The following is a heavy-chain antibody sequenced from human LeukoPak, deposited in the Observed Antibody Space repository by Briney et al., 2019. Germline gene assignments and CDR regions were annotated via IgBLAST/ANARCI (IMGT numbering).Heavy chain of an antibody. CDR3: ANGISYGHGSFDY. CDR2: ISGSGGST. Sequence: PGGSLRLSCAASGFPFSSYAMSWVRQAPGKGLEWVSAISGSGGSTYYADSVKGRFTVSRDNSKNTLYLQMNSLRAEDTAVYYCANGISYGHGSFDYWGQGTLVTVSS. J-gene: IGHJ4*02. CDR1: GFPFSSYA. D-gene: IGHD5-18*01. V-gene: IGHV3-23*01.